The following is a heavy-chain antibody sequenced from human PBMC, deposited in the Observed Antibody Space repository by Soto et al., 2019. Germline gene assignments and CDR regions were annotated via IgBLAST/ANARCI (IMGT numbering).Heavy chain of an antibody. J-gene: IGHJ4*02. CDR1: GFTFSDYA. CDR2: ISGRGSST. V-gene: IGHV3-23*01. D-gene: IGHD6-13*01. CDR3: SKDLGQQLVQFES. Sequence: PGGSLRLSCAASGFTFSDYAMSWCRQAPGKGLEWVSGISGRGSSTYYADSVKGRFTISRDNSKNTLYLQMNSLRADDTAVYYCSKDLGQQLVQFESWGQGSLVTVSS.